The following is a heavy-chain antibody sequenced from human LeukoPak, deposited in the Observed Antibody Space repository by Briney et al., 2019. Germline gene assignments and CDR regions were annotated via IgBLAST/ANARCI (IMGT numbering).Heavy chain of an antibody. CDR3: ARDYYYDSSASSYYYYYYMDV. D-gene: IGHD3-22*01. V-gene: IGHV3-74*01. J-gene: IGHJ6*03. CDR2: IKSDGSST. CDR1: GFTFSSYW. Sequence: PGGSLRLSCAASGFTFSSYWMHWVRQAPGKGLVWVSRIKSDGSSTSYADSVKGRFTISRDNAKNTLYLQMNSLRAEDTAVYYCARDYYYDSSASSYYYYYYMDVWGKGTTVTVSS.